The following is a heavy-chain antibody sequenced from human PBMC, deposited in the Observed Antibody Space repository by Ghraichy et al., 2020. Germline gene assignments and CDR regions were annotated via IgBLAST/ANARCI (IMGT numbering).Heavy chain of an antibody. V-gene: IGHV3-23*01. Sequence: GGSLRLSCAASGFTFSSYAMSWVRQAPGKGLEWVSAISGSGGSTYYADSVKGRFTISRDNSKNTLYLQMNSLRAEDTAVYYCAKSPGRSGYYTGIILDIWGQGTMVTVSS. D-gene: IGHD3-3*01. J-gene: IGHJ3*02. CDR1: GFTFSSYA. CDR3: AKSPGRSGYYTGIILDI. CDR2: ISGSGGST.